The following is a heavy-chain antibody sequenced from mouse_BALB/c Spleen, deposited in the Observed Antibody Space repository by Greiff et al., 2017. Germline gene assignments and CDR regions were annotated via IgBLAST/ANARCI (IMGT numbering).Heavy chain of an antibody. CDR2: IDPETGGT. J-gene: IGHJ3*01. CDR3: TRLSLRLGWFAY. Sequence: VHLVESGAELVRPGASVTLSCKASGYTFTDYEMHWVKQTPVHGLEWIGAIDPETGGTAYNQKFKGKATLTADKSSSTAYMELRSLTSEDSAVYYCTRLSLRLGWFAYWGQGTLVTVSA. D-gene: IGHD1-2*01. V-gene: IGHV1-15*01. CDR1: GYTFTDYE.